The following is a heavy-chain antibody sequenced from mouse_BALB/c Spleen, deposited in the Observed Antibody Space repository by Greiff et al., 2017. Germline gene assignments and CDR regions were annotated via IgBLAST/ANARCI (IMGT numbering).Heavy chain of an antibody. D-gene: IGHD4-1*01. J-gene: IGHJ2*01. CDR2: ISYSGST. CDR3: ARDWEWDY. V-gene: IGHV3-2*02. Sequence: DVKLQESGPGLVKPSQSLSLTCTVTGYSITSDYAWNWIRQFPGNKLEWMGYISYSGSTSYNPSLKSRISITRDTSKNQFFLQLNSVTTEDTATYYCARDWEWDYWGQGTTLTVSS. CDR1: GYSITSDYA.